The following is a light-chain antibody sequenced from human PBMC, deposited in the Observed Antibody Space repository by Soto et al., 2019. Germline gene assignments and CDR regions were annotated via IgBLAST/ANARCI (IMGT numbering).Light chain of an antibody. Sequence: EIVLTQSPGTLSLSPGESATLSCRASQSVRSNYLAWYQQKPGQAPRLLIFGASNRATGIPPRFSGRGSGTDFTRIISRLEPEDVAVYYCQQYGSSPLTFGGGTKVDI. CDR2: GAS. V-gene: IGKV3-20*01. J-gene: IGKJ4*01. CDR1: QSVRSNY. CDR3: QQYGSSPLT.